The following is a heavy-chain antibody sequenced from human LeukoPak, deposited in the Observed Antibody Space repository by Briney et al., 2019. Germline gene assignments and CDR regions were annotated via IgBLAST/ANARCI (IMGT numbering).Heavy chain of an antibody. V-gene: IGHV1-2*02. CDR2: MNPNSGGT. D-gene: IGHD6-19*01. CDR1: GYTFTNYY. J-gene: IGHJ4*02. CDR3: ARRRVAADKGFDY. Sequence: ASVKVSFKASGYTFTNYYMHWMRQAPGQGPEWMGWMNPNSGGTNYAQKFQGSVTMTSDTSITTAYMELGSLRSDDTAVYYCARRRVAADKGFDYWGQGTLVTVSS.